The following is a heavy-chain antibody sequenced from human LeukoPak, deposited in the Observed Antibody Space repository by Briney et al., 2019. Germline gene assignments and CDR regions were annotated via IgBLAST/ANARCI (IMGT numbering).Heavy chain of an antibody. CDR3: AREAPGGPLQNHTVTTLEDAFDI. CDR1: GGSISSSSYY. Sequence: SETLSLTCTVSGGSISSSSYYWGWIRQPPGKGLEWIGSIYYSGSTYYNPSLKSRVTISVDTSKNQFSLKLSSVTAADTAVYYCAREAPGGPLQNHTVTTLEDAFDIWGQGTMVTVSS. CDR2: IYYSGST. J-gene: IGHJ3*02. V-gene: IGHV4-39*02. D-gene: IGHD4-17*01.